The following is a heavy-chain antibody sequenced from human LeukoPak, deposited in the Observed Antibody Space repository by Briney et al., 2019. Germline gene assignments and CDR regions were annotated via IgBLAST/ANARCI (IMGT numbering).Heavy chain of an antibody. J-gene: IGHJ6*02. V-gene: IGHV4-59*01. CDR1: GGSISSYY. Sequence: SETPSLTCTVSGGSISSYYWSWIRQPPGKGLEWIGYIYYSGSTNYNPSLKSRVTISVGTSKNRFSLKLSSVTAADTAVYYCARGAHYDFWSGYYGYGMDVWGQGTTVTVSS. CDR3: ARGAHYDFWSGYYGYGMDV. D-gene: IGHD3-3*01. CDR2: IYYSGST.